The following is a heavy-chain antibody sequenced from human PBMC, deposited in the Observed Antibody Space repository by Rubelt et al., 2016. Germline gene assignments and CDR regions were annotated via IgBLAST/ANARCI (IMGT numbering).Heavy chain of an antibody. CDR1: GYIFPSHG. CDR2: ISAFDGNN. CDR3: ARVGHGDYTFEY. V-gene: IGHV1-18*04. J-gene: IGHJ4*02. Sequence: QVQLVQSGAEVREPGASVKVSCTASGYIFPSHGINWVRQAPGQGHEWMGWISAFDGNNNYVQKFQGRDTMTTDKSNGTAHREGTSLTSDDTAVYYCARVGHGDYTFEYWGQGTLVTVSS. D-gene: IGHD4-17*01.